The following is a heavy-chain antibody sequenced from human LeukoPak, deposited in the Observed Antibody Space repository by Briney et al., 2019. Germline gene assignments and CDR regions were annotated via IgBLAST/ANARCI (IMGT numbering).Heavy chain of an antibody. CDR3: ARYTVTTVVNYYYGMDV. CDR2: IYYSGST. J-gene: IGHJ6*02. D-gene: IGHD4-17*01. CDR1: GGSISSYY. V-gene: IGHV4-59*08. Sequence: SETLSLTCTVSGGSISSYYWSWIRQPPGKGLEWIGYIYYSGSTNYNPSLKSRVTISVDTSKNQFSLKLSSVTAADTAVYYCARYTVTTVVNYYYGMDVWGQGTTVTVSS.